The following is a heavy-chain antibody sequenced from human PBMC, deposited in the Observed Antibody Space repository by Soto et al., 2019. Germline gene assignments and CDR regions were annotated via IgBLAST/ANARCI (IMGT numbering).Heavy chain of an antibody. CDR2: ISTTSTYT. CDR1: GFTFSRYY. D-gene: IGHD2-2*01. V-gene: IGHV3-21*01. Sequence: LRLSCAASGFTFSRYYMNWVRQAPGKGLEWVSSISTTSTYTHYADSLKGRFTISRDNAKKLLYLQMDSLRAEDTAVYYCARDDGLSSTNVKAFDIWGQGTKVTVSS. J-gene: IGHJ3*02. CDR3: ARDDGLSSTNVKAFDI.